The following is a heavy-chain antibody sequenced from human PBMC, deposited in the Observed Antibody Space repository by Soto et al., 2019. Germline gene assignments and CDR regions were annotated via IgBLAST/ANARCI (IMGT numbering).Heavy chain of an antibody. CDR3: ARDGHGYSYGSYGMDV. D-gene: IGHD5-18*01. V-gene: IGHV1-8*01. Sequence: GASVKVSCKASGYTFTSYDINWVRQATGQGLEWMGWMNPNSGNTGYAQKFQGRVTMTRNTSISTAYMELSSLRSEDTAVYYCARDGHGYSYGSYGMDVWGQGTTVTVSS. CDR1: GYTFTSYD. J-gene: IGHJ6*02. CDR2: MNPNSGNT.